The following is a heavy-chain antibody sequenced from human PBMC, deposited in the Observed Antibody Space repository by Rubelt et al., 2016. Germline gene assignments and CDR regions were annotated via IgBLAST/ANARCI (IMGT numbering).Heavy chain of an antibody. CDR1: GFTFCRCT. J-gene: IGHJ3*02. Sequence: QLVESGGGLAHRGGSLRLPCAASGFTFCRCTMTWVRQAPGKGLEWVANIKQGGSAKFYVDSVMGRFTISRDDAKNSVFLQMNSLRAEDTAVYYCTRDADYLESNIHYDAFDIWGQGTTVTVSS. CDR3: TRDADYLESNIHYDAFDI. CDR2: IKQGGSAK. V-gene: IGHV3-7*01. D-gene: IGHD3-22*01.